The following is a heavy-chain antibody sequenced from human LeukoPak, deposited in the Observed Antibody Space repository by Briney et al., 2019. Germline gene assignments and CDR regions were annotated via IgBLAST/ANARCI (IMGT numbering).Heavy chain of an antibody. CDR1: GGSFSGYY. CDR2: INHSGST. D-gene: IGHD6-19*01. CDR3: ARVEGFSGWFWFDP. Sequence: SETLSLTCAVYGGSFSGYYWSWIRQPPGKGLEWIGEINHSGSTNYNPSLKSRVTISVDTSKNQFSLKLSSVTAADTAVYYCARVEGFSGWFWFDPWGQGTLVTVSS. V-gene: IGHV4-34*01. J-gene: IGHJ5*02.